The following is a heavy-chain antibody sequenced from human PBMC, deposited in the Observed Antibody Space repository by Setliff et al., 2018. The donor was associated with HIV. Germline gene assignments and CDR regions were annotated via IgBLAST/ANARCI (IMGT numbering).Heavy chain of an antibody. D-gene: IGHD6-13*01. CDR2: VDPEDGET. Sequence: ASVKVSCKASGYTFTDYYIDWVQQAPGGGLEWMGRVDPEDGETIYAEKFQGRVTITADTSIDTAYMELSSLRSEDTAVYYCATGPGIAAAPDWFDPWGQGTLVTVSS. V-gene: IGHV1-69-2*01. J-gene: IGHJ5*02. CDR1: GYTFTDYY. CDR3: ATGPGIAAAPDWFDP.